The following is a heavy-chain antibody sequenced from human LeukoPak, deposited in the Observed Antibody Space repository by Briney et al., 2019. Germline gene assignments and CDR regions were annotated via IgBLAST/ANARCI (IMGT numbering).Heavy chain of an antibody. J-gene: IGHJ4*02. CDR1: GYTFTSYY. D-gene: IGHD2-8*01. CDR3: ARASVNGRRSDY. V-gene: IGHV1-46*01. Sequence: ASVKVSCKASGYTFTSYYMHWVRQAPGQGLEWMGIINPSGGSTSYAQRFQGRVTMTRDTSTSTVYMELSSLRSEDTAVYYCARASVNGRRSDYWGQGTLVTVSS. CDR2: INPSGGST.